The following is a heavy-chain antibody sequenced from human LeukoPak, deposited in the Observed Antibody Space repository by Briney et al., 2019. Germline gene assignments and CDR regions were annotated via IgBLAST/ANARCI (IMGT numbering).Heavy chain of an antibody. CDR3: AKGRYCSGTNCYYYFDY. V-gene: IGHV3-23*01. CDR2: ISASGDST. D-gene: IGHD2-2*01. CDR1: GFTFINFA. J-gene: IGHJ4*02. Sequence: GGSLRLSCAASGFTFINFAMTWVRLAPGKGLEYVSAISASGDSTYNADSVKGRFTISRDNSKNTVHLQMNSLRAEDTAVYYCAKGRYCSGTNCYYYFDYWGQGTLVTVSS.